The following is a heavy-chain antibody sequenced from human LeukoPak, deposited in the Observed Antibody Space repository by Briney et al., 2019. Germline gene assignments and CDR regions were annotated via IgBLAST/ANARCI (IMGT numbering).Heavy chain of an antibody. CDR3: ARGVWFGEFAETPDYYYYGMDV. CDR1: GYIFISYA. D-gene: IGHD3-10*01. CDR2: FTAGNGNT. Sequence: ASVKVSCKASGYIFISYAMHWVRQAPGQRLEWMGWFTAGNGNTKYSQKFQGRVTITADESTSTAYMELSSLRSEDTAVYYCARGVWFGEFAETPDYYYYGMDVWGQGTTVTVSS. V-gene: IGHV1-3*01. J-gene: IGHJ6*02.